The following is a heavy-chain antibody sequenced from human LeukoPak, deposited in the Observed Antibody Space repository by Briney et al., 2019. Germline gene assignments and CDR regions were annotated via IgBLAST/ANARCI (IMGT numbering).Heavy chain of an antibody. V-gene: IGHV1-8*01. D-gene: IGHD2/OR15-2a*01. CDR2: MNPNSGST. CDR1: GYTFTSYD. J-gene: IGHJ6*03. Sequence: GSVKVSCKASGYTFTSYDINWVRQATGQGLEWMGWMNPNSGSTGYAHKFQGRVTITKNTYITTAYMQLSSLRSADTAVYYCARDLSCTTDSYYYMDVWGQGTPVTVSS. CDR3: ARDLSCTTDSYYYMDV.